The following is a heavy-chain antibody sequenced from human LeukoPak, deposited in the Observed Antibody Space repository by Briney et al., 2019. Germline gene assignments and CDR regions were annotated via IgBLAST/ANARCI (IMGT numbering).Heavy chain of an antibody. D-gene: IGHD3-16*02. J-gene: IGHJ3*02. Sequence: PSETLSLTCAVSGGSISSSSFYWGWIRQPPGKGLEWIGSIYYSGNTYYNPSLKSRVTISVDTSKNQFSLKLSSVTAADTAVYYCARATITFGGVIVIDAFDIWGQGTMVTVSS. CDR2: IYYSGNT. CDR1: GGSISSSSFY. CDR3: ARATITFGGVIVIDAFDI. V-gene: IGHV4-39*07.